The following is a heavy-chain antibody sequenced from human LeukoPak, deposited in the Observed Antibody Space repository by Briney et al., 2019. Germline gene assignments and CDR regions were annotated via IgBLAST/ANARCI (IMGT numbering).Heavy chain of an antibody. J-gene: IGHJ6*03. CDR1: GFTFSSYW. CDR2: IKQDGSEK. Sequence: GGSLRLSCAASGFTFSSYWMSWVRQAPGKGLEWVTNIKQDGSEKYYVDSVKGRFTISRDNAKNSLSLQMNSVRAEDTAVDYCASCLWMDVWGKGTTVTVS. CDR3: ASCLWMDV. V-gene: IGHV3-7*01. D-gene: IGHD3-16*01.